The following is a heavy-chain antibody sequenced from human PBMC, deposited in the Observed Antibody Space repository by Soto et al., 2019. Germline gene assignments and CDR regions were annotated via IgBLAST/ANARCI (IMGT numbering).Heavy chain of an antibody. CDR3: AHKRSSYDFWSCYYNGGAGFDY. J-gene: IGHJ4*02. Sequence: QITLKESGPTLVKPTQTLTLTCTFSGFSLSTSGVGVGWIRQPPGKALEWLALFYWDDDKRYRPSLKSRLTNTKDTSKSHVVLTMTNMDPVDTATYYCAHKRSSYDFWSCYYNGGAGFDYWGQGTLVTVSS. CDR1: GFSLSTSGVG. CDR2: FYWDDDK. D-gene: IGHD3-3*01. V-gene: IGHV2-5*02.